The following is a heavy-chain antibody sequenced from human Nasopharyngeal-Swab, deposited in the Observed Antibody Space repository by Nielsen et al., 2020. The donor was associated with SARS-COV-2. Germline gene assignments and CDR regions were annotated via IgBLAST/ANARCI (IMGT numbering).Heavy chain of an antibody. J-gene: IGHJ6*02. V-gene: IGHV4-34*01. CDR2: INHNERT. CDR1: GGSFNGFY. D-gene: IGHD5-24*01. Sequence: SETLSLTCSVSGGSFNGFYWNWIRQPPGKRLEWIGEINHNERTNYNPSLKSRVTMSVDTSTNQVSLKLNSLTATDTAVYYCARAGRVGDAYTGLDVWGQGTTVTVSS. CDR3: ARAGRVGDAYTGLDV.